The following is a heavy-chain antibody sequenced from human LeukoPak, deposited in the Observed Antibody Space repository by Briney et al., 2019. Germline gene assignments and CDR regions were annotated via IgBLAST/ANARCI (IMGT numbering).Heavy chain of an antibody. CDR2: ISGSGGST. Sequence: GGTLRLSCAASGFTFSSYGMSWVRQAPGKGLEWVSAISGSGGSTYYADSVKGRFTISRDNSKNTLYLQMNSLRAEDTAVYYCAKNYYDSSGYSNWFDPWGQGTLVTVSS. J-gene: IGHJ5*02. V-gene: IGHV3-23*01. CDR1: GFTFSSYG. D-gene: IGHD3-22*01. CDR3: AKNYYDSSGYSNWFDP.